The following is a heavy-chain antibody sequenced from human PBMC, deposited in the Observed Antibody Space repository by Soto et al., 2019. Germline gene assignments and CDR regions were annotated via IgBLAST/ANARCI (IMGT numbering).Heavy chain of an antibody. D-gene: IGHD2-21*02. CDR3: TRDCMTGGDCYPTD. V-gene: IGHV4-34*01. CDR1: GGSFSGYY. Sequence: QVHLQQWGAGLLKPSETLSLTCAVYGGSFSGYYWSWIRQPPGKGLEWIGEINHSTSTNYNPSLKSRVTISIDTSKNQFSLNLSSVTAADTAGYYCTRDCMTGGDCYPTDWGQGTLVTVSS. CDR2: INHSTST. J-gene: IGHJ4*02.